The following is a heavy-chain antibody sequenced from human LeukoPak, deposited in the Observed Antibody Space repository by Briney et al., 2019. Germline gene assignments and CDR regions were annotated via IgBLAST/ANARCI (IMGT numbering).Heavy chain of an antibody. Sequence: GGSLRLSCAASGFTFSDYYMNWVRQAPGKGLEWVSSISSSSTICYADSVKGRFTISRDNAKNSLYLQMNSLRAEDTALYYCAREGWSGSGSYWESYFDYWGQGTLVTVSS. J-gene: IGHJ4*02. CDR3: AREGWSGSGSYWESYFDY. CDR2: ISSSSTI. CDR1: GFTFSDYY. D-gene: IGHD3-10*01. V-gene: IGHV3-69-1*01.